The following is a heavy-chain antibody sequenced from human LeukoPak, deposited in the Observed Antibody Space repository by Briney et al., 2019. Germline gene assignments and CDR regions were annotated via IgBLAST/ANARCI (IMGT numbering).Heavy chain of an antibody. CDR3: ARGQFGEGDP. Sequence: PSETLSLTCTVSGGSVSSGSYYWSWIRQPPGKGLEWIGYIYYSGSTNYNPSLKSRVTISVDTSKNQFSLKLSSVTAADTAVYYCARGQFGEGDPWGQGTLATVSS. CDR1: GGSVSSGSYY. CDR2: IYYSGST. J-gene: IGHJ5*02. V-gene: IGHV4-61*01. D-gene: IGHD3-10*01.